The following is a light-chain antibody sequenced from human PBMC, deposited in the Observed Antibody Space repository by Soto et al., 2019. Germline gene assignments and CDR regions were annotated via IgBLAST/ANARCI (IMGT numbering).Light chain of an antibody. Sequence: QSVLTQPASVSGSPGQSITISCTGTSSDVGSYKFVSWYQQHPGKAPKLMIYEGSKRPSGVSNRFSGSKSGNTSALTISGLQAEDEDDYYCCSYAGSSTLVFGGGTQLTVL. V-gene: IGLV2-23*01. CDR1: SSDVGSYKF. CDR2: EGS. J-gene: IGLJ2*01. CDR3: CSYAGSSTLV.